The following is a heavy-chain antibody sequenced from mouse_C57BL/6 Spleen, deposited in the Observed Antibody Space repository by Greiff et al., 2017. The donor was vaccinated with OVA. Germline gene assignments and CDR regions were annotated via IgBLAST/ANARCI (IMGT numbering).Heavy chain of an antibody. CDR1: GYTFTSYW. J-gene: IGHJ4*01. CDR3: ARGGANWDVGYAMDY. CDR2: IYPGSGST. D-gene: IGHD4-1*01. V-gene: IGHV1-55*01. Sequence: VQLQQPGAELVKPGASVKMSCKASGYTFTSYWITWVKQRPGQGLEWLGDIYPGSGSTNYNEKFKSKATLTVDTSSSTAYMQLSSLTSEDSAVYYCARGGANWDVGYAMDYWGQGTSVTVSS.